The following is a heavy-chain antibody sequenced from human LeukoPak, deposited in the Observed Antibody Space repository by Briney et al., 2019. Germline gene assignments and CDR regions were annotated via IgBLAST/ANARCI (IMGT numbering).Heavy chain of an antibody. D-gene: IGHD1-14*01. J-gene: IGHJ4*02. Sequence: PGGSLRLSCAASGLTLSLYWMHWVRQAPGKGLVWVSHISTDGTATTYADSVKGRFTISRDNAKSTLYLQMNSLRAEDTAVYYCVRDSNLSFDYWGQGSLVTVSS. V-gene: IGHV3-74*01. CDR3: VRDSNLSFDY. CDR2: ISTDGTAT. CDR1: GLTLSLYW.